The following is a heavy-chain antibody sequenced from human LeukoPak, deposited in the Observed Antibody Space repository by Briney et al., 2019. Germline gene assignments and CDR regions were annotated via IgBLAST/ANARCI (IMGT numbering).Heavy chain of an antibody. D-gene: IGHD2-2*01. CDR3: ARGLPPSRYCSSTSCYPRNWFDP. CDR1: GGSISSSSYY. Sequence: SETLSLTCTVSGGSISSSSYYWGWFRQPPGKGLEWIGNIYYSGSTYYNPSLKSRVTISVDTSKNQFSLKLSSVTAADTAVYYCARGLPPSRYCSSTSCYPRNWFDPWGQGTLVTVSS. CDR2: IYYSGST. J-gene: IGHJ5*02. V-gene: IGHV4-39*07.